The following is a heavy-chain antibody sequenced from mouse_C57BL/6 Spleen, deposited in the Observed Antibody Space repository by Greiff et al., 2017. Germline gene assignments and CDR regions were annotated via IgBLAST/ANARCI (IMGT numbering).Heavy chain of an antibody. J-gene: IGHJ2*01. D-gene: IGHD3-2*02. CDR3: ARAQAHYFDY. V-gene: IGHV1-50*01. Sequence: QVQLKQPGAELVKPGASVKLSCKASGYTFTSYWMQWVKQRPGQGLEWIGEIDPSDSYTNYNQKFKGKATLTVDTSSSTAYMQLSSLTSEDSAVYYCARAQAHYFDYWGQGTTLTVSS. CDR1: GYTFTSYW. CDR2: IDPSDSYT.